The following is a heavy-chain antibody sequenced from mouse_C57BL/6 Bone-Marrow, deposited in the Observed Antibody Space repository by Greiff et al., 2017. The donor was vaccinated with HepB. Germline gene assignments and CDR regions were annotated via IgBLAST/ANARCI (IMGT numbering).Heavy chain of an antibody. CDR2: ISSGGSYT. J-gene: IGHJ4*01. CDR1: GFTFSSYG. Sequence: EVKLMESGGDLVKPGGSLKLSCAASGFTFSSYGMSWVRQTPDKRLEWVATISSGGSYTYYPDSVKGRFTISRDNAKNTLYLQMSSLKSEDTAMYYCARFELGSAMDYWGQGTSVTVSS. D-gene: IGHD4-1*01. V-gene: IGHV5-6*01. CDR3: ARFELGSAMDY.